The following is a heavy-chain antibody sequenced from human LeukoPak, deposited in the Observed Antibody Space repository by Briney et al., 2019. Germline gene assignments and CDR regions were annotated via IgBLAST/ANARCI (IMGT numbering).Heavy chain of an antibody. CDR3: ARGGTGTTSTNPDY. CDR1: GFRFSNSW. V-gene: IGHV3-7*01. J-gene: IGHJ4*02. CDR2: IKFDGSQK. D-gene: IGHD1-7*01. Sequence: PGGSLRLSCVGSGFRFSNSWMTWVRQAPGKALEWVANIKFDGSQKNYVDSVKGRFTISRDNAKNSLYLQMNSLRAEDTAVYYCARGGTGTTSTNPDYWGQGTLVTVSS.